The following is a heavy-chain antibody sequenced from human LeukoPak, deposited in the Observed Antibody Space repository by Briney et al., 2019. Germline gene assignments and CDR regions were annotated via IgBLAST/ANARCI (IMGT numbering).Heavy chain of an antibody. Sequence: GESLKISCKGSGYSFTSYWIGWVRQMPGKGLEWMGIIYPGDSDTRYSPSFQGQVTISADKSISTAYLQWSSLKASDTAMYYCARRTPEDIVVVPAAHGGSWFDPWGQGTLVTVSS. V-gene: IGHV5-51*01. CDR3: ARRTPEDIVVVPAAHGGSWFDP. CDR1: GYSFTSYW. J-gene: IGHJ5*02. CDR2: IYPGDSDT. D-gene: IGHD2-2*01.